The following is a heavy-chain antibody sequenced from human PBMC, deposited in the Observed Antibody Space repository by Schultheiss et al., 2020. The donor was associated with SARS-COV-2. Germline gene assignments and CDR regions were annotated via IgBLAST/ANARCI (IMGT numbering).Heavy chain of an antibody. Sequence: GGSLRLSCATSGFTFRHFAMTWVRQAPGKGLEWVSTLSGSGNNVYYADSARGRFTISRDNSNDTMFLQMNSLRAEDTAVYYCARGLLGRDDYWGQGTLVTVSS. CDR3: ARGLLGRDDY. CDR1: GFTFRHFA. CDR2: LSGSGNNV. V-gene: IGHV3-23*01. J-gene: IGHJ4*02. D-gene: IGHD7-27*01.